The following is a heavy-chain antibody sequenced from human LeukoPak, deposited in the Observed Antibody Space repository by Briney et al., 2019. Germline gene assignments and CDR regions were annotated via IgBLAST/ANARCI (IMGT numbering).Heavy chain of an antibody. D-gene: IGHD2-2*01. CDR3: ARDGAGYCSSTSCPRFDY. CDR2: ISAYNGNT. Sequence: GASVKVSCKASGYTFTSYGISWVRQAPGQGLEWMGWISAYNGNTNYAQKLQGRATMTTDTSTSTAYMELRSLRSDDTPVYYCARDGAGYCSSTSCPRFDYWGQGTLVTVSS. J-gene: IGHJ4*02. CDR1: GYTFTSYG. V-gene: IGHV1-18*04.